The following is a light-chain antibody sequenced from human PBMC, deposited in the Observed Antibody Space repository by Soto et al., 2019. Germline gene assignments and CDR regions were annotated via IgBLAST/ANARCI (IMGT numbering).Light chain of an antibody. V-gene: IGKV1-9*01. CDR3: QQYISYRA. CDR2: AAS. J-gene: IGKJ1*01. CDR1: QGITTY. Sequence: IQLTQSPSSLPASVGDRVTITCRASQGITTYLAWYQQKPGKAPKLLIYAASALQSGVPSRFSGSGSGTDFTLTINGLQPDDFAIYYCQQYISYRAFGQGTKVDIK.